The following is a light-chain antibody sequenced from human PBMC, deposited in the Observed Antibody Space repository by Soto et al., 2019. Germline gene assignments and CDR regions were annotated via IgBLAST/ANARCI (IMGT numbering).Light chain of an antibody. CDR2: DAS. Sequence: DIQMTQSPSTLSASVGDRVTITCRASQSITGWLAWFQQKPGKAPKLLIYDASTLESGVPSRFSGSRSGTEFTLTISSLQPDDFATYYCQQYNSYSWTFGQGTKVDI. CDR1: QSITGW. J-gene: IGKJ1*01. CDR3: QQYNSYSWT. V-gene: IGKV1-5*01.